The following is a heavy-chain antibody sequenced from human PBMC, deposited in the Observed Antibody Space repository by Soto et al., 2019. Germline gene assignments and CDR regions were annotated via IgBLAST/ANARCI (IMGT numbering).Heavy chain of an antibody. D-gene: IGHD6-19*01. V-gene: IGHV3-30*18. CDR2: ISYDGSNK. Sequence: SGGSLRLSCAASGFTFSSYGMHWVRQAPGKGLEWVAVISYDGSNKYYADSVKGRFTISRDNSKNTLYLQMNSLRAEDTAVYYCAKVGIAVADNYYYYYYMDVWGKGTTVTVSS. CDR3: AKVGIAVADNYYYYYYMDV. CDR1: GFTFSSYG. J-gene: IGHJ6*03.